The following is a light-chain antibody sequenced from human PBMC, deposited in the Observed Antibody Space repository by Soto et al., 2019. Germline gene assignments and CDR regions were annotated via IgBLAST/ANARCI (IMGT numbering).Light chain of an antibody. CDR1: SSDFGDYNY. V-gene: IGLV2-14*01. CDR3: SSYTGSRTRV. J-gene: IGLJ1*01. Sequence: QSALTQPASVSGSPGQSITLSCTGTSSDFGDYNYVSWYQHNPDKAPKLIIYGVSNRPSGVSNRFSASKSGNTASLTISGLQADDEADYYCSSYTGSRTRVFGTGTKLTVL. CDR2: GVS.